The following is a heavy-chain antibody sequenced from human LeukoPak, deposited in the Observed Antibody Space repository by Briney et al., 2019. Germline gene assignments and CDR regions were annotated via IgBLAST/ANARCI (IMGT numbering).Heavy chain of an antibody. Sequence: SETLSLTCTVSGGSISSYYRSWIRQPAGKGLEWIGRIYTSGSTNYNPSLKSRVTISVDKSKNQFSLKLSSVTAADTAVYYCARDKITIFGVGWFDPWGQGTLDTVSS. CDR3: ARDKITIFGVGWFDP. CDR1: GGSISSYY. J-gene: IGHJ5*02. CDR2: IYTSGST. D-gene: IGHD3-3*01. V-gene: IGHV4-4*07.